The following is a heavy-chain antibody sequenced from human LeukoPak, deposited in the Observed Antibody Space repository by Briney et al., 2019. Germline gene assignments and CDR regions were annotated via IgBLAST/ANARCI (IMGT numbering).Heavy chain of an antibody. CDR1: GYTFSSYA. CDR3: AKLLPVGMAVAGPFDY. Sequence: GGPQTLSCGPSGYTFSSYAMSWVGNATGEGLEWVSAISGCGGITYYADSGKGRFAISRANAKNTRYLQMSSLRAEDTAVYYCAKLLPVGMAVAGPFDYWSQGTLVTVSS. J-gene: IGHJ4*02. V-gene: IGHV3-23*01. CDR2: ISGCGGIT. D-gene: IGHD6-19*01.